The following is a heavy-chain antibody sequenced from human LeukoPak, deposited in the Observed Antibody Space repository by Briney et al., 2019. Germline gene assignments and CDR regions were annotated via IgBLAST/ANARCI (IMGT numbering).Heavy chain of an antibody. CDR1: GASISSAGYS. J-gene: IGHJ4*02. D-gene: IGHD3-10*01. CDR3: YGSGY. CDR2: IYNSGSP. V-gene: IGHV4-31*03. Sequence: SETLSLTCSVSGASISSAGYSWSWNRQHPGKGLEWIGHIYNSGSPYYNPSLKSRVNMSVDKSKNQFSLELTSVTAADTAVYYCYGSGYWGQGTLVTVSS.